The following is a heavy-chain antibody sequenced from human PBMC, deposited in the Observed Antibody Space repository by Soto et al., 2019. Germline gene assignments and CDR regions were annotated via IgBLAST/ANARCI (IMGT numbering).Heavy chain of an antibody. CDR1: GFTFSSYW. CDR3: ARSPPHITIFGVVIPAPVDY. V-gene: IGHV3-7*01. D-gene: IGHD3-3*01. Sequence: GGSLRLSCAASGFTFSSYWMSWVRQAPGKGLEWVANIKQDGSEKYYVDSVKGRFTISRDNAKNSLYLQMKSLRAEDTAVYYCARSPPHITIFGVVIPAPVDYWGQGTLVTVSS. CDR2: IKQDGSEK. J-gene: IGHJ4*02.